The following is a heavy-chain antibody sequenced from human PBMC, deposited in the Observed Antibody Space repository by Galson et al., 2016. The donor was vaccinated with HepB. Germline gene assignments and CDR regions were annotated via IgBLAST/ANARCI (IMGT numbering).Heavy chain of an antibody. CDR3: ARAYQYTLDY. V-gene: IGHV3-7*04. J-gene: IGHJ4*02. D-gene: IGHD1-1*01. CDR1: GFIFNSHA. CDR2: INQDGSEK. Sequence: SLRLSCAGSGFIFNSHAMGWVRQAPGKGLEWVANINQDGSEKHYLDSVRGRFTISRDNAKNSLYLQMNSLRAEDTAVYFCARAYQYTLDYWGQGTLVTVSS.